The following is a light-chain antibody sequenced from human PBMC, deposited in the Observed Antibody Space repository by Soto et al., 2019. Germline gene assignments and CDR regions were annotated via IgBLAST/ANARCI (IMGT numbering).Light chain of an antibody. CDR3: QHYGSSPWT. CDR2: GAS. V-gene: IGKV3-20*01. CDR1: QSVSSSN. Sequence: EIVLTQSPGTLSLSPGDRATLYCRASQSVSSSNLALYQQKRGQSPRLLIYGASSRATGIPDRFSGSGSGPDFTLTISRLEPEDFAVYFCQHYGSSPWTFGQGTKVEIK. J-gene: IGKJ1*01.